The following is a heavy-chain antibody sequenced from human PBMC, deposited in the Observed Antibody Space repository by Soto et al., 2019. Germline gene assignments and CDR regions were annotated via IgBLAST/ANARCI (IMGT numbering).Heavy chain of an antibody. CDR2: INHSGST. D-gene: IGHD6-13*01. CDR3: LAAGS. CDR1: GGSISTYY. J-gene: IGHJ6*02. Sequence: SETLSLTCTVSGGSISTYYWSWIRQPPGKGLEWIGEINHSGSTNYNPSLKSRVTISVDTSKDQFSLKLSSVTAADTAVYYCLAAGSWGQGTTVTVSS. V-gene: IGHV4-34*01.